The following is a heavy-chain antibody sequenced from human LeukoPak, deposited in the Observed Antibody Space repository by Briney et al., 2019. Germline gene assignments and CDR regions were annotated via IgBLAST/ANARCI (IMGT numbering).Heavy chain of an antibody. J-gene: IGHJ4*02. CDR1: GYTFTAYY. D-gene: IGHD3-22*01. CDR2: INPSSGGST. CDR3: ARDSSGYYPPDH. Sequence: ASVKVSCKPSGYTFTAYYIHWVRQAPAQGLEWMGIINPSSGGSTTYAQKFQGRLTLTKDTSTRTVYMELSRLRSEDTAVYFCARDSSGYYPPDHWGQGTLVTVSS. V-gene: IGHV1-46*01.